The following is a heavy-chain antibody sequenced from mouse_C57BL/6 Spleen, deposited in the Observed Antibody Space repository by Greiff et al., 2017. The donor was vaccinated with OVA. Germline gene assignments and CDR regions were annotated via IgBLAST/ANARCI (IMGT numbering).Heavy chain of an antibody. CDR1: GYTFTSYW. J-gene: IGHJ2*01. CDR2: IDPSDSYT. CDR3: ARWKIPDY. V-gene: IGHV1-50*01. Sequence: QVQLQQPGAELVKPGASVKLSCKASGYTFTSYWMQWVKQRPGQGLEWIGEIDPSDSYTNYNQKFKGKATLTVDTSSSTAYMQLSSLTAEDSAVYYCARWKIPDYWGQGTTLTVSS.